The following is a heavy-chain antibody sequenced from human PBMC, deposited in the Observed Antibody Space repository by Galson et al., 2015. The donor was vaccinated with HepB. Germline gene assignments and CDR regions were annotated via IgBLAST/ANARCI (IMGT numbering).Heavy chain of an antibody. D-gene: IGHD4-11*01. J-gene: IGHJ6*03. CDR2: IYYSGST. CDR1: GGSISSSSYY. CDR3: ASPYSNYEGYYMDV. Sequence: LSLTCTVSGGSISSSSYYWGWTRQPPGKGLEWIGSIYYSGSTYYNPSLKSRVTISVDTSKNQFSLKLSSVTAADTAVYYCASPYSNYEGYYMDVWGKGTTVTVSS. V-gene: IGHV4-39*01.